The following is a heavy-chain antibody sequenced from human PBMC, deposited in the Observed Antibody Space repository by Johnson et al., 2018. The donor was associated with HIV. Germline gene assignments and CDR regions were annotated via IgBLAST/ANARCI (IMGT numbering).Heavy chain of an antibody. J-gene: IGHJ3*02. CDR3: AREGGDCSSTSCYQDAFDI. D-gene: IGHD2-2*01. CDR2: ISGSGGST. Sequence: MLLVESGGGVVQPGRSLRLSCAASGFTFSSYAMTWVRQAPGKGLEWVSAISGSGGSTYYADSVKGRFTISRDNSKITLYLQMNSLRLEDTAVYYCAREGGDCSSTSCYQDAFDIWGQGTMVTVSS. CDR1: GFTFSSYA. V-gene: IGHV3-23*04.